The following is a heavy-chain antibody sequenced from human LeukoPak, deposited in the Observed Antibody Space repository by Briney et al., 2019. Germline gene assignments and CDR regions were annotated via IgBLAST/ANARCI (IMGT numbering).Heavy chain of an antibody. CDR1: GFTFSSYS. CDR3: ASDDQPLPLDY. CDR2: ISSSSSTI. J-gene: IGHJ4*02. V-gene: IGHV3-48*01. Sequence: GGSLRLSCAASGFTFSSYSMNWVRQAPGKGLEWVSYISSSSSTIYYADSVKGRFTISRDNAKNSLYLQMNSLRAEDTAVYYCASDDQPLPLDYWGQGTLVTVSS.